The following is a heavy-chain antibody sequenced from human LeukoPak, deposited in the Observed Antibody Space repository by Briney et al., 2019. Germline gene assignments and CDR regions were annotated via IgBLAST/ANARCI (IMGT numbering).Heavy chain of an antibody. CDR3: ARYCSSTSCYTGNWFDP. Sequence: RASVKVSCKASDYTFTSYGISWVRQAPGQGLEWMGWISAYNGNTNYAQKLQGRVTMTTDTSTSTAYMELRSLRSDDTAVYYCARYCSSTSCYTGNWFDPWGQGTLVTVSS. D-gene: IGHD2-2*02. CDR1: DYTFTSYG. V-gene: IGHV1-18*01. J-gene: IGHJ5*02. CDR2: ISAYNGNT.